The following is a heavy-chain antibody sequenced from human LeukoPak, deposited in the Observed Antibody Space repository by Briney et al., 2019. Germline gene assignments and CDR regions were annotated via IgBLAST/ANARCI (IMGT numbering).Heavy chain of an antibody. V-gene: IGHV4-34*01. J-gene: IGHJ4*02. CDR1: GGSFSGYY. CDR3: ARRGALWFFR. D-gene: IGHD3-10*01. CDR2: INHSGST. Sequence: SETLSLTCAVYGGSFSGYYWSWIRQPPGKGLEWIGEINHSGSTSYNPSHKSRVTISVDTSKNQSSLKLSSVTAADTAVYYCARRGALWFFRWGQGTLVTVSS.